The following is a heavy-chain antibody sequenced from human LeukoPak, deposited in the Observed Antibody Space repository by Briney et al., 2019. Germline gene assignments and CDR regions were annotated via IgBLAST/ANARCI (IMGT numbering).Heavy chain of an antibody. D-gene: IGHD3-22*01. Sequence: SETLSLTCTVSGGSISSYYWSWIRQPAGKGLEWIGRIYTSGSTNYNPSLKSRVTMSVDTSKNQFSLKLSSVTAADTAVYYCARVRFAYYYSCGYYQASAFDIWGQGTMVTVSS. CDR2: IYTSGST. CDR3: ARVRFAYYYSCGYYQASAFDI. J-gene: IGHJ3*02. V-gene: IGHV4-4*07. CDR1: GGSISSYY.